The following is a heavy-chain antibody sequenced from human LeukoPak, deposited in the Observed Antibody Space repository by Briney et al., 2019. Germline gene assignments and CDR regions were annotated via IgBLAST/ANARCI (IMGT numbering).Heavy chain of an antibody. CDR2: INYSGST. J-gene: IGHJ3*02. CDR1: GGSITNSY. V-gene: IGHV4-59*01. D-gene: IGHD1-1*01. Sequence: SETLSLTCTVSGGSITNSYWNWIRQSPVKGLEWIGYINYSGSTNYNPSLKSRVTISVDTSKNQFSLKLSSATAADTAVYFCARDPLSTNDFDIWGQGTMVTVSS. CDR3: ARDPLSTNDFDI.